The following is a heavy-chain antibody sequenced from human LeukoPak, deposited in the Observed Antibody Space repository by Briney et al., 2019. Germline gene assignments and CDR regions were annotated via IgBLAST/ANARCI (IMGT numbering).Heavy chain of an antibody. D-gene: IGHD1-1*01. Sequence: SETLSLTCTVSGGSISSYYWSWIRQPPGKGLEWIAYIYYSGSTNYNPSLKSRVTISVDTSKNQFSLKLSSVTAADTAVYYCARVTTGAVDYWGQGTLVTVSS. CDR2: IYYSGST. V-gene: IGHV4-59*12. CDR1: GGSISSYY. J-gene: IGHJ4*02. CDR3: ARVTTGAVDY.